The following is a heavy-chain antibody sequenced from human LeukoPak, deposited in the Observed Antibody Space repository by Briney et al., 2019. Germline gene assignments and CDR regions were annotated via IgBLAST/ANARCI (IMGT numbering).Heavy chain of an antibody. CDR2: ISSSGAYR. CDR3: AREITVAGKEGAFDI. V-gene: IGHV3-11*05. CDR1: GFTSSGYY. Sequence: GGSLRLSCAASGFTSSGYYMSWIRQAPGKGLEWVSYISSSGAYRNHADSVKGRFTISRDNAKNSLYLQMNSLRAEDTAIYYCAREITVAGKEGAFDIWGPGTMLTVSS. J-gene: IGHJ3*02. D-gene: IGHD6-19*01.